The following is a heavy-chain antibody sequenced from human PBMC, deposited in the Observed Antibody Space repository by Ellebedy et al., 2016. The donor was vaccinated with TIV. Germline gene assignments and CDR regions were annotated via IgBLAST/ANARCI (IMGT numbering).Heavy chain of an antibody. V-gene: IGHV3-13*05. Sequence: PGGSLRLSCAASGFTFSDYDMHWVRQATGEGLEWVSAIGAAGDPDYPGSVKGRFTISRENAQNSLYHQMNNLRAGDTAVYYCAKAPRGFFGIDVWGQGTTVTVSS. CDR3: AKAPRGFFGIDV. CDR1: GFTFSDYD. J-gene: IGHJ6*02. CDR2: IGAAGDP.